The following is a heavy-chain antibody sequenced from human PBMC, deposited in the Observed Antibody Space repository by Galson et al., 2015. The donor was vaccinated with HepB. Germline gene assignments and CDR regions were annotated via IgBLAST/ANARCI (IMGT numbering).Heavy chain of an antibody. Sequence: SVKVSCKASGYAFTSYAMHWVRQAPGQRLEWMGWINAGNGNTKYSQKFQGRVTITRDTSASTAYMELSSLRSEDTAVYYCARDYGDNWFDPWGQGTLVTVSS. J-gene: IGHJ5*02. CDR2: INAGNGNT. V-gene: IGHV1-3*01. D-gene: IGHD4-17*01. CDR3: ARDYGDNWFDP. CDR1: GYAFTSYA.